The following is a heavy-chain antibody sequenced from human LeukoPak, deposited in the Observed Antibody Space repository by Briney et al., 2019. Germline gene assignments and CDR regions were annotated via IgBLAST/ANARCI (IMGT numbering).Heavy chain of an antibody. CDR2: ISSSGSTM. Sequence: PGGSLRLSCAASGFIFSSYKMNWVRQAPGKGLEWVSYISSSGSTMYYADSVKGRFSISRDNAKNSVYLQMNSLRAEDTAVYYCARGHLSSWYDYFDYWGQGTLVTVSS. CDR3: ARGHLSSWYDYFDY. J-gene: IGHJ4*02. D-gene: IGHD6-13*01. CDR1: GFIFSSYK. V-gene: IGHV3-48*03.